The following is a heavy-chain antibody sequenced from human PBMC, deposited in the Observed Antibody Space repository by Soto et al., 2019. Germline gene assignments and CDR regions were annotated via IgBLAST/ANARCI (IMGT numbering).Heavy chain of an antibody. CDR1: GGSISSGGYS. Sequence: QLQLQESGSGLVKPSQTLSLTCAVSGGSISSGGYSWSWIRQPPGKGLEWIGYIYHSGSTYYNPSLKSRVTISVDRSKNQFSLKLSSVTAADTAVYYCARDLDPYGSGNHAFDIWGQGTMVTVSS. V-gene: IGHV4-30-2*01. D-gene: IGHD3-10*01. CDR3: ARDLDPYGSGNHAFDI. CDR2: IYHSGST. J-gene: IGHJ3*02.